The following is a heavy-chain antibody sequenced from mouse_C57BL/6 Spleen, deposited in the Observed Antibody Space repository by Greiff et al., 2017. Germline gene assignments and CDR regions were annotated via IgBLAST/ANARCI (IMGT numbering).Heavy chain of an antibody. J-gene: IGHJ4*01. D-gene: IGHD3-2*02. CDR2: IYPRSGNT. CDR3: ASHAAQEYAMDY. CDR1: GYTFTSYG. V-gene: IGHV1-81*01. Sequence: VKLVESGAELARPGASVKLSCKASGYTFTSYGISWVKQRTGQGLEWIGEIYPRSGNTYYNEKFKGKATLTADKSSSTAYMELRSLTSEDSAVYFCASHAAQEYAMDYWGQGTSVTVSS.